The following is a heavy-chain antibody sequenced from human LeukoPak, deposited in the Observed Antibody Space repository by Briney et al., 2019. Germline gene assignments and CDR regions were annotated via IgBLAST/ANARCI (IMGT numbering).Heavy chain of an antibody. Sequence: GGSLRLSCAASGFTFSSYGMHWVRQAPGKGLEWVSSISSSSGYMYYANSVKGRFTISRDNAKNSLYLQMNSLRAEDTAVYYCARDEHSSGGTGKWGQGTLVTVSS. CDR3: ARDEHSSGGTGK. V-gene: IGHV3-21*01. CDR1: GFTFSSYG. D-gene: IGHD6-19*01. J-gene: IGHJ4*02. CDR2: ISSSSGYM.